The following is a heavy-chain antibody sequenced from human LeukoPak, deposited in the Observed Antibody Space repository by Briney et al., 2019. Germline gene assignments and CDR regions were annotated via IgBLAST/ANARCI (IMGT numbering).Heavy chain of an antibody. J-gene: IGHJ4*02. Sequence: SETLSLTCTVSGRYFSGYHWSWIRQPPGKGLEWIGFINHDGSANYNPSLNGRVTISLDTSKNQFSLILSSVTAADTAVYFCATYGGGQGGRGYWGQGTLVTVFS. V-gene: IGHV4-59*08. CDR2: INHDGSA. CDR1: GRYFSGYH. D-gene: IGHD6-19*01. CDR3: ATYGGGQGGRGY.